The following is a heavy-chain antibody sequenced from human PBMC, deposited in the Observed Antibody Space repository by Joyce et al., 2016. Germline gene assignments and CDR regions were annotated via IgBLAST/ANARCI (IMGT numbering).Heavy chain of an antibody. CDR1: GFIFSDYD. CDR2: AGIGGGG. V-gene: IGHV3-13*01. J-gene: IGHJ2*01. D-gene: IGHD3-22*01. CDR3: ARAPSSLRVVDHHWYFDL. Sequence: EVQLVQSGGGLVQPGGSLRLSCVASGFIFSDYDVHWVRQTTGRRLGWVSSAGIGGGGYYLGSVKGRFAISRENAKSSFYLQMNSLRAEDTAVYFCARAPSSLRVVDHHWYFDLWGRGTLVTVSS.